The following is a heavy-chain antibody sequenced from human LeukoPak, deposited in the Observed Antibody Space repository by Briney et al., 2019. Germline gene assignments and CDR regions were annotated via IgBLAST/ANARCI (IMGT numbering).Heavy chain of an antibody. CDR1: GFSFSTQR. V-gene: IGHV3-7*03. J-gene: IGHJ4*02. CDR3: ATDSRSCRY. Sequence: PGGSLRLSCAASGFSFSTQRMHWVRQAPGKGLEWVADIKQDGSEKYYLDSVKGRFTISRDNAKNSLFLQMNSLRAEDTAMYYCATDSRSCRYWGQGTLVTVSS. CDR2: IKQDGSEK.